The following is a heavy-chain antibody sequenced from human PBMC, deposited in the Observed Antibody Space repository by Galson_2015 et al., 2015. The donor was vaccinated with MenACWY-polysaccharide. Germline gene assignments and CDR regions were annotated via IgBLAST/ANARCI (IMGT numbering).Heavy chain of an antibody. V-gene: IGHV3-21*01. D-gene: IGHD3-22*01. J-gene: IGHJ6*02. CDR1: GFDFSTYR. CDR2: ISKSSNYI. CDR3: ARDPTITMIVVVNAMDV. Sequence: SLRLSCAASGFDFSTYRMNWVRQAPGKGLEWVASISKSSNYIYYADSVKGRFTISRDNAKNSLYLQMSTLRAENTALYYCARDPTITMIVVVNAMDVWGQGTTVTVSS.